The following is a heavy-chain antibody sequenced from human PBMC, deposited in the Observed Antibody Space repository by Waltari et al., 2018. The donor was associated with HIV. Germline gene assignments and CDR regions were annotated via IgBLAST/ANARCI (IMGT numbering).Heavy chain of an antibody. CDR2: IKSKTDGGTT. V-gene: IGHV3-15*01. CDR3: TTDPQYGDAFDI. Sequence: GESGGGLVKPGGSLRLSCAASGFTFSNAWMSWVRQAPGKGLEWVGRIKSKTDGGTTDYAAPVKGRFTISRDDSKNTLYLQMNSLKTEDTAVYYCTTDPQYGDAFDIWGQGTMVTVSS. J-gene: IGHJ3*02. D-gene: IGHD2-8*01. CDR1: GFTFSNAW.